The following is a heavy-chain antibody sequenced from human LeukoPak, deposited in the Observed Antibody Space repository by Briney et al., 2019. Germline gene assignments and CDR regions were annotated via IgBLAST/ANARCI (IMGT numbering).Heavy chain of an antibody. CDR3: ARGYEYGWFDP. CDR1: GYTFTDYF. V-gene: IGHV1-2*02. D-gene: IGHD3-16*01. J-gene: IGHJ5*02. CDR2: INTKSGGT. Sequence: ASVKVSRKPSGYTFTDYFLHWVRQAPGQGLEWMGWINTKSGGTNYAQNFQGRVTMTRDTSISTVYMEVNSLTSDDTAVYYCARGYEYGWFDPWGQGSLVTVSS.